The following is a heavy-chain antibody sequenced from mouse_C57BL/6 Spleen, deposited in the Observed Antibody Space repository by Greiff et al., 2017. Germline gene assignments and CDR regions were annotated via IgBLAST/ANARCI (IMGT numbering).Heavy chain of an antibody. V-gene: IGHV5-17*01. CDR1: GFTFSDYG. Sequence: EVMLVESGGGLVQPGGSLKLSCAASGFTFSDYGMHWVRQAPEKGLEWVAYISSGSSTIYYAATVKGRFTISRDNAKNTLFLQMTSLRSEDTAMYYCARGEAWFAYWGQGTLVTVSA. CDR3: ARGEAWFAY. J-gene: IGHJ3*01. CDR2: ISSGSSTI.